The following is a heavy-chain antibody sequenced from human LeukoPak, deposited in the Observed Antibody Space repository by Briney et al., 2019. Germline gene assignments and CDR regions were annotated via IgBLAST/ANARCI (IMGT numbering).Heavy chain of an antibody. CDR1: GGSISSYY. V-gene: IGHV4-4*07. CDR3: ARAEYYYDSSGYTYFDY. D-gene: IGHD3-22*01. J-gene: IGHJ4*02. CDR2: IYTSGST. Sequence: SETLSLTCTVSGGSISSYYWSWIRQPPGRGLEWIGRIYTSGSTNYNPSLKSRVTMSVETSKNQFSLKLSSVTAADTAVYYCARAEYYYDSSGYTYFDYWGQGTLVTVSS.